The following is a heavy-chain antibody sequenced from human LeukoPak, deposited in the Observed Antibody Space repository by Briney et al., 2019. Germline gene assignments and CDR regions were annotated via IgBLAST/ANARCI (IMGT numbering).Heavy chain of an antibody. J-gene: IGHJ5*02. V-gene: IGHV4-61*02. Sequence: SETLSLXCTVSGGSISSGSYYWSWIRQPAGKGLEWIGRIYTSGSTNYNPSLKSRFTISVDTSKNQFSLKLSSVTAADTAVYYCARDYYDSSGYYRGNWFDPWGQGTLVTVSS. CDR1: GGSISSGSYY. CDR3: ARDYYDSSGYYRGNWFDP. CDR2: IYTSGST. D-gene: IGHD3-22*01.